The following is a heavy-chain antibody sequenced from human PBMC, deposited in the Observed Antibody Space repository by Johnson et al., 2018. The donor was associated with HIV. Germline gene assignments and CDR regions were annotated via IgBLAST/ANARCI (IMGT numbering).Heavy chain of an antibody. CDR1: GFTFSSYT. CDR2: ISYDGSSK. Sequence: QVQLVESGGGLIQPGGSLRLSCAASGFTFSSYTMHWVRQAPGKGLEWVALISYDGSSKYFADSVKGRFTISRDNSKNTLYLQMNSLRAEDTAVYFCAREGTAAVMDAFDIWGQGTMVTVSS. V-gene: IGHV3-30-3*01. J-gene: IGHJ3*02. D-gene: IGHD6-13*01. CDR3: AREGTAAVMDAFDI.